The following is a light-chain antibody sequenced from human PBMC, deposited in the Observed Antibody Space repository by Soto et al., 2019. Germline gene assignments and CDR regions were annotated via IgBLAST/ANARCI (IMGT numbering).Light chain of an antibody. CDR3: CSYTGNTTPV. J-gene: IGLJ3*02. V-gene: IGLV2-14*01. CDR1: RSDVGGYNY. Sequence: QSALTQPASVSGSPGQSITVSCTGTRSDVGGYNYVSWYQQHPGKAPKLMIQEVSNRPSGVSNRFSGSRSGNTASLTISGLQAEDEADYHCCSYTGNTTPVFGGGTKVTVL. CDR2: EVS.